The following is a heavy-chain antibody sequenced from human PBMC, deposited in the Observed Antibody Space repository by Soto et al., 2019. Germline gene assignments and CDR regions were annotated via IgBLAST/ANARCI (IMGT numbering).Heavy chain of an antibody. Sequence: QVQLVQSGAEVKKPGSSVKVSCKASGGTFSSYAISWVRQAPGQGLEWMGGIIPIFGTANYAQKFQGRVTITADESTSTAYMELSSLRSEDTAVYYCARDPSSIAARPVGYNWFDTWGQGTLVTVAS. J-gene: IGHJ5*02. D-gene: IGHD6-6*01. CDR1: GGTFSSYA. CDR2: IIPIFGTA. CDR3: ARDPSSIAARPVGYNWFDT. V-gene: IGHV1-69*01.